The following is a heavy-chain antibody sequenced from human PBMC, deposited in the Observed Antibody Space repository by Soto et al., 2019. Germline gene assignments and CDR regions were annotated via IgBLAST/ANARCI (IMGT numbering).Heavy chain of an antibody. Sequence: QVQLVESGGGVVQPGKSLRLSCVASGFSFRAYAMHWVRQAPGQGLEWVAFTSYEGSKNDYAVSVKGRCTVSRGNFDNIRDLELNSVRPEDTAVYYCAKAGQAPCSGGRWCCGWFDAWGKGTKVTVSS. D-gene: IGHD2-15*01. CDR3: AKAGQAPCSGGRWCCGWFDA. CDR1: GFSFRAYA. V-gene: IGHV3-30*18. CDR2: TSYEGSKN. J-gene: IGHJ6*04.